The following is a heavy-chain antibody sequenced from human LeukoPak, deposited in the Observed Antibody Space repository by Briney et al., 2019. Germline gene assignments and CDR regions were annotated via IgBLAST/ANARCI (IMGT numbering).Heavy chain of an antibody. CDR1: GFTFSISS. Sequence: GGSLRLSCVASGFTFSISSMSWVRQAPGKGLEWVSYISSSSSSIYDADSVRGRFTISRDNAKNSLYLQMNSLRAEDTAVYYCAGSILTGYPNFDYWGQGTLVTISS. D-gene: IGHD3-9*01. V-gene: IGHV3-48*04. CDR2: ISSSSSSI. CDR3: AGSILTGYPNFDY. J-gene: IGHJ4*02.